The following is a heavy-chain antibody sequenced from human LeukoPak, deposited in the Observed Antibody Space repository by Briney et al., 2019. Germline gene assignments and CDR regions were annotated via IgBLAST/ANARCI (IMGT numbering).Heavy chain of an antibody. CDR3: ARNPYRHLYYYYYMDV. CDR1: GYTFTSYG. CDR2: ISAYNGNT. V-gene: IGHV1-18*01. Sequence: ASVKVSCKASGYTFTSYGISWVRQAPGQGLEWMGWISAYNGNTNYAQKLQGRVNMTTDTSTSTAYMELRSLRSDDTAVYYCARNPYRHLYYYYYMDVWGKGTTVTVSS. J-gene: IGHJ6*03.